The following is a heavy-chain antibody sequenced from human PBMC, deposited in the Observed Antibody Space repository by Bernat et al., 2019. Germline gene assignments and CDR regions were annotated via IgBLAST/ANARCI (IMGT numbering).Heavy chain of an antibody. Sequence: EGHLVESGGGLVKPGGSLTLSCAASGFTFNNAWMSWVRQAPGKGLEWVGRIKSKTDGGTTDYAAPVRGRFIISRDDSKNTLYLQMNSLRTEDTAVYYCTTAYDILTGYYHYWGQGTLVTVSS. J-gene: IGHJ4*02. CDR3: TTAYDILTGYYHY. CDR1: GFTFNNAW. CDR2: IKSKTDGGTT. D-gene: IGHD3-9*01. V-gene: IGHV3-15*01.